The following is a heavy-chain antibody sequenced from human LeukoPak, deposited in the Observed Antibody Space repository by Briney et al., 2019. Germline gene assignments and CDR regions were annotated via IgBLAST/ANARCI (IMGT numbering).Heavy chain of an antibody. V-gene: IGHV4-59*01. CDR3: ARAVGDSGHGRYFDY. CDR1: GGSISNY. J-gene: IGHJ4*02. CDR2: VENTGST. Sequence: SETLSLTCTVSGGSISNYWSWIRQPPGKGLEWIGNVENTGSTNYSPSLESRVTISVDTSKNHFSLRLSSVTAADTAVYYCARAVGDSGHGRYFDYWGQGTLVTVSS. D-gene: IGHD5-12*01.